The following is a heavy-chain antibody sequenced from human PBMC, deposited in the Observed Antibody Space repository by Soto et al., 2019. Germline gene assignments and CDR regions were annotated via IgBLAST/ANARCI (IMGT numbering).Heavy chain of an antibody. Sequence: GGSLRLSCAASGFTFSSYSMNWVRQAPGKGLEWVSSISSSSSYIYYADSVKGRFTISRDNAKNSLYLQMNSLRAEDTAVYYCVRGGDYYDSSGYYYVTPGAFDNWGQGTMVTVSS. CDR1: GFTFSSYS. J-gene: IGHJ3*02. D-gene: IGHD3-22*01. CDR3: VRGGDYYDSSGYYYVTPGAFDN. V-gene: IGHV3-21*01. CDR2: ISSSSSYI.